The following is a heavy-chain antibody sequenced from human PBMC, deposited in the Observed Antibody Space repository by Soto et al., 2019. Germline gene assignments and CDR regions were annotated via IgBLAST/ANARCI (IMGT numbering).Heavy chain of an antibody. J-gene: IGHJ2*01. CDR3: ARDGYCSSRRCFDL. CDR1: GYTFPSYG. D-gene: IGHD2-2*01. V-gene: IGHV1-18*01. Sequence: VQLVQSGAEVKKPGASVKVSCKASGYTFPSYGITWVRQAPGQGLEWMGWITDTGNTNYAQKFQGRFTMTRDTSTRTGYMELGSLRFDDTAVYYCARDGYCSSRRCFDLWGRGTLVTVSS. CDR2: ITDTGNT.